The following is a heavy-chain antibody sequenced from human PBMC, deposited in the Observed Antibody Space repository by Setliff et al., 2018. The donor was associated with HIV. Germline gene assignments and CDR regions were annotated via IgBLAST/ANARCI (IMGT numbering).Heavy chain of an antibody. J-gene: IGHJ3*02. V-gene: IGHV1-2*02. D-gene: IGHD6-19*01. CDR3: ARSGTHLEESRGSSGWVSAAFDI. Sequence: ASVKVSCKASGYTLTDYYMHWVRQVPGRGLEWLGWIMPNSGGTDYAQRFRGRVTMTRDTSISTGYMELSSLRSEDTAVYYCARSGTHLEESRGSSGWVSAAFDIWGQGTMVT. CDR1: GYTLTDYY. CDR2: IMPNSGGT.